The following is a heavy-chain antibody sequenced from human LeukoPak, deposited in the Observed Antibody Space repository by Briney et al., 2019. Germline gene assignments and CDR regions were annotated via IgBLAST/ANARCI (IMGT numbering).Heavy chain of an antibody. V-gene: IGHV1-18*01. CDR3: ARSLVVVTAINAFDI. CDR2: ISAYNGNT. Sequence: ASVKLSFKASGYTFTSYGISWVRQAPGQGLEWMGWISAYNGNTNYAQKLQGRVTMTTDTSTSTAYMELRSLRSDDTAVYYCARSLVVVTAINAFDIWGEGTMVSVSS. D-gene: IGHD2-21*02. J-gene: IGHJ3*02. CDR1: GYTFTSYG.